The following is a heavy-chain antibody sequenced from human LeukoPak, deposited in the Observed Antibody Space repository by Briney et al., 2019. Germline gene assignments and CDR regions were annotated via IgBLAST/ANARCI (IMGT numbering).Heavy chain of an antibody. CDR2: IDRSGVT. CDR1: GFTVHSNY. D-gene: IGHD1-26*01. J-gene: IGHJ5*02. CDR3: AKDYRAHPLRPNWLDP. Sequence: PGGSLRLSCAASGFTVHSNYMSWDRQAPGKGLEWVSVIDRSGVTHYADSVKGRFTISRDNSKNTLYLQMNSLRAEDTGVYYCAKDYRAHPLRPNWLDPWGQGTLVTVSS. V-gene: IGHV3-53*01.